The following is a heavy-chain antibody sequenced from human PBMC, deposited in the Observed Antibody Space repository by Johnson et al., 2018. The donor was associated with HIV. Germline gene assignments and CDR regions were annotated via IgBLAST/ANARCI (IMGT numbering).Heavy chain of an antibody. CDR3: TTDWGSYHEYAFDI. J-gene: IGHJ3*02. CDR1: GFIFSSYA. CDR2: IGFDGPNK. V-gene: IGHV3-30*07. D-gene: IGHD1-26*01. Sequence: QVQLVESGGGVVQPGRSLRLSCAASGFIFSSYAIHWVRQAPGKGLQWVAVIGFDGPNKYYADSLKGRFTISRDDSKNTLYLQMNSLKTEDTAVYSCTTDWGSYHEYAFDIWGQGTMVTVSS.